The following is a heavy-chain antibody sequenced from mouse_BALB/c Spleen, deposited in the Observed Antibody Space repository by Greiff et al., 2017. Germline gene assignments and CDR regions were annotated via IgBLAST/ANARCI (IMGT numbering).Heavy chain of an antibody. J-gene: IGHJ3*01. D-gene: IGHD2-1*01. Sequence: EVQLVESGAELVRPGALVKLSCKASGFNIKDYYMHWVKQRPEQGLEWIGWIDPENGNTIYDPKFQGKASITADTSSNTAYLQLSSLTSEDTAVYYCALYFAYWGQGTLVTVSA. CDR3: ALYFAY. CDR1: GFNIKDYY. CDR2: IDPENGNT. V-gene: IGHV14-1*02.